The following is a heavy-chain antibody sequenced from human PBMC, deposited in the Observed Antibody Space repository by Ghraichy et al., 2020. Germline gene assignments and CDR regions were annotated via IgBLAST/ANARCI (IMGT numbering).Heavy chain of an antibody. CDR3: ARVIRDYAFDY. J-gene: IGHJ4*02. Sequence: GGSLRLSCAASGFTFSPYGMHWVRQAPGKGLEWVAFIWDDGSNKYYGDSVKGRFTISRDNSKNTLYLQMNSLRAEDTAVYYCARVIRDYAFDYWGQGTLVTVYS. CDR1: GFTFSPYG. V-gene: IGHV3-33*01. CDR2: IWDDGSNK. D-gene: IGHD3-16*01.